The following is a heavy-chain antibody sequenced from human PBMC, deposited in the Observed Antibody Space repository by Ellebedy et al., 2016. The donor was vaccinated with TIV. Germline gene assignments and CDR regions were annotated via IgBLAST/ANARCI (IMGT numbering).Heavy chain of an antibody. D-gene: IGHD3-16*01. J-gene: IGHJ4*02. V-gene: IGHV3-66*01. Sequence: GESLKISCVASGFTINNSYMTWVRQAPGKGLEWVSIIYSGGRTYYADSVTGRFTISRDDSKDTLSLQMSSLRAEDTAVYFCARVLPSLFYYDLWGQGIPVTVSS. CDR2: IYSGGRT. CDR3: ARVLPSLFYYDL. CDR1: GFTINNSY.